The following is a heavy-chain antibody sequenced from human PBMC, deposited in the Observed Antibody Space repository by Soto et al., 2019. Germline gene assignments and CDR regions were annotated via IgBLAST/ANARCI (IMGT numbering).Heavy chain of an antibody. CDR1: GGSISSYY. Sequence: QVQLQESGPGLVKPSETLSLTCTVSGGSISSYYWSWIRQPPGKGLEWIGYIYYSGSTNYNPSLKSRVTISVDTSKNQFSLKLSSVTAADTAVYYCAGGVEYSSSSTQSAASDIWGQGTMVTVSS. J-gene: IGHJ3*02. V-gene: IGHV4-59*01. CDR2: IYYSGST. D-gene: IGHD6-6*01. CDR3: AGGVEYSSSSTQSAASDI.